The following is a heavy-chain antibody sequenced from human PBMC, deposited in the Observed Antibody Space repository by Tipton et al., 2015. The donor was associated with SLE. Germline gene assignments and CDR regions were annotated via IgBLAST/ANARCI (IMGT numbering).Heavy chain of an antibody. J-gene: IGHJ4*02. CDR1: GGSINNNGYY. Sequence: TLSLTCTVSGGSINNNGYYWGWIRQPPGKGLEWIGYIHYSGTTNYNPSLKSRVTISMDTSKSQFSLKLNSVTAADTAVYYCARDWRDSGWYGGFDSWAQGTLVTVSS. CDR3: ARDWRDSGWYGGFDS. V-gene: IGHV4-61*08. CDR2: IHYSGTT. D-gene: IGHD6-19*01.